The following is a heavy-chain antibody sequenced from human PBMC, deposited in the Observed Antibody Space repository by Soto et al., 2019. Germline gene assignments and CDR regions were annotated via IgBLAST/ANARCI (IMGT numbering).Heavy chain of an antibody. Sequence: GASVKVSCKTSGYTFTDYYMHWVRQAPEQALEWLGWINPNSGDTNSADQFQGRVTMSRDTSIRTAYRELNRLRSDDTAMYYCARDPRRSTSLPLYYFVYRGQGTLVTVSS. CDR1: GYTFTDYY. D-gene: IGHD6-6*01. J-gene: IGHJ4*02. V-gene: IGHV1-2*02. CDR3: ARDPRRSTSLPLYYFVY. CDR2: INPNSGDT.